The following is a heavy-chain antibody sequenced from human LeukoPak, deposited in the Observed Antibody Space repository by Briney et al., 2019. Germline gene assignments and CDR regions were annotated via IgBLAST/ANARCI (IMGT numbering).Heavy chain of an antibody. CDR3: ARSKHVAARHGFWSGYSYAHTARYYYGMDV. CDR2: INHSGST. J-gene: IGHJ6*02. CDR1: GGSFSGYY. V-gene: IGHV4-34*01. D-gene: IGHD3-3*01. Sequence: PSETLSLTCAVYGGSFSGYYWSWIRQPPGKGLEWIGEINHSGSTNYNPSLKSRVTISVDTSKNQFSLKLSSVTAADTAVYYCARSKHVAARHGFWSGYSYAHTARYYYGMDVWGQGTTVTVSS.